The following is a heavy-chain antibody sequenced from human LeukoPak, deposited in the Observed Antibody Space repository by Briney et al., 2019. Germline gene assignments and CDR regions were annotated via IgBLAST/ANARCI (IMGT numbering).Heavy chain of an antibody. D-gene: IGHD2-2*01. CDR3: AKVTEDIVVVPAAMVMSGGLDP. Sequence: GGSLRLSRAASGFTFSSYGMHWVRQAPGKGLEWVAVISYDGSNKYYADSVKGRFTISRDNSKNTLYLQMNSLRAEDTAVYYCAKVTEDIVVVPAAMVMSGGLDPWGQGTLVTVSS. CDR1: GFTFSSYG. V-gene: IGHV3-30*18. J-gene: IGHJ5*02. CDR2: ISYDGSNK.